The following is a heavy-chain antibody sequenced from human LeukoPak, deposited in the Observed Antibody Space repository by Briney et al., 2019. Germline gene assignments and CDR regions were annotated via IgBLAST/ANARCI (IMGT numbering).Heavy chain of an antibody. D-gene: IGHD6-13*01. V-gene: IGHV3-30*04. J-gene: IGHJ4*02. CDR1: GFTFSHYA. CDR2: ILYDGNKK. Sequence: GGSLRLSCAVSGFTFSHYAVHWVRQAPGKGLEWVAVILYDGNKKFYADSVKGRFNISRDNSQSTLYLQMNSLRADDTAVYYCARSRIATPGRVYWGQGTLVTVSS. CDR3: ARSRIATPGRVY.